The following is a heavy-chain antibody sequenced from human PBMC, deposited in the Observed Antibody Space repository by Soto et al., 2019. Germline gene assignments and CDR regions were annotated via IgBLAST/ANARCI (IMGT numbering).Heavy chain of an antibody. V-gene: IGHV3-21*01. CDR2: ISSSSSYI. D-gene: IGHD3-22*01. CDR1: GFTFSSYS. J-gene: IGHJ3*02. Sequence: EVQLVESGGGLVKPGGSLRLSCAASGFTFSSYSMNWVRQAPGKGLEWVSSISSSSSYIYYADSVKGRFTISRDNAKHSRYLQMNSLRAEDTAVYYCARDLGYYDSSGRRSAFDIWGQGTMVTVSS. CDR3: ARDLGYYDSSGRRSAFDI.